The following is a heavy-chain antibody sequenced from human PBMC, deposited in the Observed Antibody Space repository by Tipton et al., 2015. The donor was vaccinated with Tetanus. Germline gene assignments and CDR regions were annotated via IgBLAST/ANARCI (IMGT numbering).Heavy chain of an antibody. J-gene: IGHJ5*02. CDR3: LRHIVGAVPKGYNWFDP. Sequence: QLVQSGAEVKRPGSSVKVSCKASGGKYTTHGVTWVRQAPGRTLEWIGGIIPRFGTTKYAQKFEGRVTITADESATTAYMELRSLMSEDTVIYYCLRHIVGAVPKGYNWFDPWGQGTLVSVSS. CDR2: IIPRFGTT. CDR1: GGKYTTHG. D-gene: IGHD1-26*01. V-gene: IGHV1-69*01.